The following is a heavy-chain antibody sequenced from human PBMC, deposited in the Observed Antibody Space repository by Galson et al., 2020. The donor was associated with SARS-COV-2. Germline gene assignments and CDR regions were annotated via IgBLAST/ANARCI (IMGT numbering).Heavy chain of an antibody. J-gene: IGHJ4*02. CDR1: RVFISSTSYY. Sequence: ASETMSLTCSVPRVFISSTSYYWGWIRQSPGKGLEWIGSISLTGRTNYNPSLKSRVTISIDTSKNQFSLRLTSVTAADTAIYYCARKEATYDYWGQGILVTVSS. CDR3: ARKEATYDY. V-gene: IGHV4-39*07. D-gene: IGHD5-12*01. CDR2: ISLTGRT.